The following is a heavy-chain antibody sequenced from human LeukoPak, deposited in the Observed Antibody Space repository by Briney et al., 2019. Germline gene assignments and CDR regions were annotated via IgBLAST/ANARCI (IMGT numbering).Heavy chain of an antibody. Sequence: GGSLRLSCAASGFTISSNYMSWVRQAPGKGLEWVSVIYSGGSTYYADSVKGRFTISRVNSKNTLYLQMNSLRAEDTAVYYCARVGNGYKGGGAFDIWGQGTMVTVSS. J-gene: IGHJ3*02. CDR2: IYSGGST. CDR3: ARVGNGYKGGGAFDI. V-gene: IGHV3-53*01. D-gene: IGHD5-18*01. CDR1: GFTISSNY.